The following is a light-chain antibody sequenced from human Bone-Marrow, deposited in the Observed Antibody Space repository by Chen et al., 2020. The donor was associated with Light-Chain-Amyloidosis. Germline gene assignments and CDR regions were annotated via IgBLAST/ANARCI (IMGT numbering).Light chain of an antibody. CDR3: AVWDDSLSGWV. V-gene: IGLV1-47*01. J-gene: IGLJ3*02. Sequence: QSVLTQPPSACGTPGQGVTIPCSGNSSNIGSNYVYWYHQLPGTAPKLLIYRSNQRPSGVPDRFSGSKSGTSASLAISGLRSEDEADYYCAVWDDSLSGWVFGGGTKLTVL. CDR2: RSN. CDR1: SSNIGSNY.